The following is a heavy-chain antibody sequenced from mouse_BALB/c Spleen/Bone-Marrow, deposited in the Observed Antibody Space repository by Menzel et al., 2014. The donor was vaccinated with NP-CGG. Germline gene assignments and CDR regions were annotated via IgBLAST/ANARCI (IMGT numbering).Heavy chain of an antibody. D-gene: IGHD1-1*01. CDR3: ARDENYDIYWYFDV. J-gene: IGHJ1*01. CDR2: IRNKANGYTT. V-gene: IGHV7-3*02. Sequence: EVQGVESGGGLVQPGGSLRLSCATSGFTFTDYYMSWVRQPPGKALEWLGFIRNKANGYTTDYSVSVKGRFTISRDNSQSILYLQMNTLRAEDSATYYCARDENYDIYWYFDVWGAGTTVTVS. CDR1: GFTFTDYY.